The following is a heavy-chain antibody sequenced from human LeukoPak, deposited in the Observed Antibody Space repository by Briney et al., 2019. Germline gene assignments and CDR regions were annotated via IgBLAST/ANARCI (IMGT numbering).Heavy chain of an antibody. J-gene: IGHJ4*02. CDR3: ARHQNVRDGFNL. CDR1: GYNFTSYW. CDR2: INGGDSET. Sequence: GESLKISCKGSGYNFTSYWIAWVRQMPGKGLEWVGIINGGDSETRYSPSLQGQVTISADKSITTAYLQWSSLKASDTAMYYCARHQNVRDGFNLWGQGTLVTVSS. V-gene: IGHV5-51*01. D-gene: IGHD5-24*01.